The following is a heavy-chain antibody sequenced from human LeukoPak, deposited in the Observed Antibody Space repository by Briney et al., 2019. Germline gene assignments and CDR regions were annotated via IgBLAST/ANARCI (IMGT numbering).Heavy chain of an antibody. CDR2: TKDKAYSYIT. Sequence: RSGWSLRLSCAVSGFTFSDLFMDWVRQAPGKGLEWVGRTKDKAYSYITEYAASVKGRFTISRDDSKNLVYLQMNSLKTEDTAVYYCASIRGVFGYWGQGILVTVSS. CDR3: ASIRGVFGY. CDR1: GFTFSDLF. V-gene: IGHV3-72*01. J-gene: IGHJ4*02. D-gene: IGHD3-10*01.